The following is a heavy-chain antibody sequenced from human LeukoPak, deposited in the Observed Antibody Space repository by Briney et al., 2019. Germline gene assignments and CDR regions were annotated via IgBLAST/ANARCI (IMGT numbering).Heavy chain of an antibody. D-gene: IGHD3-22*01. Sequence: ASVKVSCKASGYTFTIYYMHWVRQAPGQGLEWMGIINPSGGSTSYAQKFQGRVTMTRDMSTSTVYMELSSLRSEDTAVYYCARDYYDSSGYYYHPFFDYWGQGTLVTVSS. CDR1: GYTFTIYY. V-gene: IGHV1-46*01. CDR3: ARDYYDSSGYYYHPFFDY. CDR2: INPSGGST. J-gene: IGHJ4*02.